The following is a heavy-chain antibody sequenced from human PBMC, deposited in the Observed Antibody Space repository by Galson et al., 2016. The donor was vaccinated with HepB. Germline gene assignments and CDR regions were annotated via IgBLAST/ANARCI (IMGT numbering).Heavy chain of an antibody. D-gene: IGHD3-22*01. CDR2: TNSPESIK. CDR1: GFAFSSYW. CDR3: VRDSYYDSST. Sequence: SLRLSCAGSGFAFSSYWMHWVRQIPGKGRVWVSTTNSPESIKTYADYVKGRFTISRDNSKNTLYLQMNSLRAEDTAVYYCVRDSYYDSSTWGQGTLVTVSS. J-gene: IGHJ4*02. V-gene: IGHV3-74*01.